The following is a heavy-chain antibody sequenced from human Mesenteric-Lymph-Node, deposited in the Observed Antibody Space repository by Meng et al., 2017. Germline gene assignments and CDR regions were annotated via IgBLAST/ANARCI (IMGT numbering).Heavy chain of an antibody. CDR3: AREGYYYDSSGYSGGFDY. CDR1: GFTFSSYY. D-gene: IGHD3-22*01. V-gene: IGHV3-7*01. Sequence: GGSLRLSCTVYGFTFSSYYMSWVRQAPGMGLEWVANIKPDGSEKYYADSVKGRFTISRDNSKNTLYLQMNSLRAEDTAVYYCAREGYYYDSSGYSGGFDYWGQGTLVTVSS. CDR2: IKPDGSEK. J-gene: IGHJ4*02.